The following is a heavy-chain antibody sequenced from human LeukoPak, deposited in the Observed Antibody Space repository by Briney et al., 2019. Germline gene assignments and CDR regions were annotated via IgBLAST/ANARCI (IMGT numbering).Heavy chain of an antibody. CDR2: ISAYNGNT. D-gene: IGHD3-22*01. V-gene: IGHV1-18*01. Sequence: GASVKVSCKASGYTFTSYGISWVRQAPGQGLKWMGWISAYNGNTNYAQKLQGRVTMTTDTSTSTAYMELRSLRSDDTAVYYCAGDRARYDSSGSTADYWGQGTLVTVSS. CDR1: GYTFTSYG. CDR3: AGDRARYDSSGSTADY. J-gene: IGHJ4*02.